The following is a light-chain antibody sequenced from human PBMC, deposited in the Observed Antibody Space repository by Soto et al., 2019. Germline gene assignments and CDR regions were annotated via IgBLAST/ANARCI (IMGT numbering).Light chain of an antibody. V-gene: IGKV1-5*03. Sequence: DIQMTQSPSTLSASVGDRVTITCRASQSISSWLGWYQQKPGKAPKLLIYKASSLESGVPSRFSGSGSGTEFTLTISSLQPDDFATYYCQQYNSYSWTFGQGTKV. CDR1: QSISSW. CDR2: KAS. CDR3: QQYNSYSWT. J-gene: IGKJ1*01.